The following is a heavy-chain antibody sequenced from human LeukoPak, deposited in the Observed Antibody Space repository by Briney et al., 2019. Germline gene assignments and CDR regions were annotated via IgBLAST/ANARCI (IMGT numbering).Heavy chain of an antibody. CDR3: ARGGASSRYLNS. D-gene: IGHD6-25*01. CDR1: GGSFSGYY. CDR2: INHRGST. V-gene: IGHV4-34*01. J-gene: IGHJ5*02. Sequence: SETLSLTCAVYGGSFSGYYWSWIRQPPGKGLEWIGEINHRGSTNYNPSLKSRVPISVDTSKNQFSLNLSSVTAADTAVYYCARGGASSRYLNSWGQGTLVSVSS.